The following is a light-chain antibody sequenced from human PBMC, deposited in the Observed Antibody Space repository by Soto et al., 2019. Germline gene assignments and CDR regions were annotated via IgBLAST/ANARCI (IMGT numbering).Light chain of an antibody. CDR2: TDS. J-gene: IGLJ1*01. CDR3: AAWDDSLNGYV. CDR1: SSNIGSHT. V-gene: IGLV1-44*01. Sequence: QSVLTQPPSASGTPGQRVTISCSGSSSNIGSHTVNWYQQLPGTAPKLLIYTDSQRPSGVPDRFSGSKSATSASLAISGLQSEAEADYSCAAWDDSLNGYVFGTGTKVTVL.